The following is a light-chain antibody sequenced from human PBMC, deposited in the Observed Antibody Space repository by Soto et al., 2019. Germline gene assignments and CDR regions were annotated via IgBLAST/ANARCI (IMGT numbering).Light chain of an antibody. CDR1: SSDVGDYNY. CDR2: AVN. V-gene: IGLV2-11*01. J-gene: IGLJ3*02. Sequence: QSALTQPRSVSGSPGQSVTISCTGTSSDVGDYNYVSWYQQHPGKAPKLLIYAVNMRPSGVPDRFSGSKSGNTASLTISGLQAEDEADYSCCSYAGSYTWVFGGVPKLTVL. CDR3: CSYAGSYTWV.